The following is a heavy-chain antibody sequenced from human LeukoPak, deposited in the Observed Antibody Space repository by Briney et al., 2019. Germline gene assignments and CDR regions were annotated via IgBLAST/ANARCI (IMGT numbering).Heavy chain of an antibody. CDR2: INPNSGGT. CDR1: GYTFTGYY. D-gene: IGHD6-19*01. V-gene: IGHV1-2*02. J-gene: IGHJ4*02. Sequence: ASVKVSCKASGYTFTGYYMHWVRQAAGQGLEWMGWINPNSGGTNYAQKFQGRVTMTRDTSISTAYMEPSRLRSDDTAVYYCARAIWLGIERLDYWGQGTLVTVSS. CDR3: ARAIWLGIERLDY.